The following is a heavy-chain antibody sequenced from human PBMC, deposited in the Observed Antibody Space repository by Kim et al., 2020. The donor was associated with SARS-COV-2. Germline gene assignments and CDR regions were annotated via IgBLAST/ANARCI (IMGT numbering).Heavy chain of an antibody. Sequence: YADSVKGRFTISSDNSKNTLYLQMNSLRAEDTAVYYCAKDIAAAGTGFDYWGQGTLVTVSS. J-gene: IGHJ4*02. D-gene: IGHD6-13*01. V-gene: IGHV3-23*01. CDR3: AKDIAAAGTGFDY.